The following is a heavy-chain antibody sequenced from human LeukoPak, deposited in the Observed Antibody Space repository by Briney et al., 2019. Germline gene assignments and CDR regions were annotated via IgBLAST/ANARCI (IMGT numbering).Heavy chain of an antibody. D-gene: IGHD3-22*01. CDR2: FDPEDGET. Sequence: ASVKVSCKVSGYTLTDLSMHWVRQAPGKGLEWMGGFDPEDGETIYAQKFQGRVTMTEDTSTDTAYMELSSLRSEDTAVYYCATFGSSGYYYPIDYWGQGTLVTVSS. CDR1: GYTLTDLS. J-gene: IGHJ4*02. V-gene: IGHV1-24*01. CDR3: ATFGSSGYYYPIDY.